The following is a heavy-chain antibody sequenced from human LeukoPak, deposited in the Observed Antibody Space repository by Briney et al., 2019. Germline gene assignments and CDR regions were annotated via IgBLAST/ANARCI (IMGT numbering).Heavy chain of an antibody. V-gene: IGHV3-23*01. J-gene: IGHJ4*02. CDR1: GFTFSNYA. Sequence: GGSLRLSCAASGFTFSNYAMTWVRQAPGRGLEWVSGISGSGTRTYYAESVKGRFTISRDNSKNTLSLQMNSLRAEDSAVYYCAKYDSSWYERGYFDYWGQGTLVTVSS. D-gene: IGHD6-13*01. CDR3: AKYDSSWYERGYFDY. CDR2: ISGSGTRT.